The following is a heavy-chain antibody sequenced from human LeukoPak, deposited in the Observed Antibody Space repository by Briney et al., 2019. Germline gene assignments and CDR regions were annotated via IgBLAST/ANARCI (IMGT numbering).Heavy chain of an antibody. CDR2: IIPIFGTA. D-gene: IGHD3-9*01. J-gene: IGHJ5*02. Sequence: SVKVSCKASGGTFSSYAISWVRQAPGQGLEWMGGIIPIFGTANYAQKFQGRVTITTDESTSTAYMELRSLRSDDTAVYYCARDRPYYDILTGWVFDPWGQGTLVTVSS. CDR3: ARDRPYYDILTGWVFDP. CDR1: GGTFSSYA. V-gene: IGHV1-69*05.